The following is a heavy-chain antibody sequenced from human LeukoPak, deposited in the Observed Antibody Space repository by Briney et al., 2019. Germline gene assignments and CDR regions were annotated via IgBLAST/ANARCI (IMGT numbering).Heavy chain of an antibody. CDR2: MNPNSGNT. V-gene: IGHV1-8*03. J-gene: IGHJ6*03. D-gene: IGHD3-10*01. CDR1: GYTFTNYD. Sequence: ASVKVSCKASGYTFTNYDINWVRQATGQGLEWLGWMNPNSGNTGYAQKFQGRVTITRNTSISTAYMELSSLRSEDTAVYYCAREPGYYGSGSYYKGYYYYMDVWGKGTTVTISS. CDR3: AREPGYYGSGSYYKGYYYYMDV.